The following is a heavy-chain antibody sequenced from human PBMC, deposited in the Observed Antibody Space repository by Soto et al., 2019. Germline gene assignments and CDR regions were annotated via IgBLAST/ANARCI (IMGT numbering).Heavy chain of an antibody. V-gene: IGHV3-21*01. CDR3: AVWFGELSPLDDI. J-gene: IGHJ3*02. CDR2: ISSSSSYI. Sequence: EVQLVESGGGLVKPGGSLRLSCAASGFTFSSYSMNWVRQAPGKGLEWVSSISSSSSYIYYADSVKGRFTISRDNAKNSLYLQMNSLRAEDTAVYYCAVWFGELSPLDDIWGQGTMVTVSS. D-gene: IGHD3-10*01. CDR1: GFTFSSYS.